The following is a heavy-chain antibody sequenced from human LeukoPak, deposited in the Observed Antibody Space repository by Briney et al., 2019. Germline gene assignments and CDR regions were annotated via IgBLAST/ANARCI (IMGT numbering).Heavy chain of an antibody. CDR2: INPSGGST. CDR3: ARDHVGGSYGSGFDYYYMDV. Sequence: ASVKVSCKASGYTFTGYYMHWVRQAPGQGLEWMGIINPSGGSTSYAQKFQGRVTMTRDTSTSTVYMELSSLRSEDTAVYYCARDHVGGSYGSGFDYYYMDVWGKGTTVTISS. CDR1: GYTFTGYY. J-gene: IGHJ6*03. D-gene: IGHD1-26*01. V-gene: IGHV1-46*01.